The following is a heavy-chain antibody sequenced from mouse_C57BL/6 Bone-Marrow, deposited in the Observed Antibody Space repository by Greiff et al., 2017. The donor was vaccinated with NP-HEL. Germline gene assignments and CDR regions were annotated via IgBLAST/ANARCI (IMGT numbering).Heavy chain of an antibody. Sequence: EVKLVESGGGLVQPGGSMKLSCAASGFTFSSYAMSWVRQTPEKRLEWVATISDGGSYTYYPDNVKGRFTISRDNAKNNLYLQMSHLKSEDTAMYYCARGDTTTRFDYWGQGTTLTVSS. CDR3: ARGDTTTRFDY. D-gene: IGHD2-12*01. V-gene: IGHV5-4*03. CDR1: GFTFSSYA. J-gene: IGHJ2*01. CDR2: ISDGGSYT.